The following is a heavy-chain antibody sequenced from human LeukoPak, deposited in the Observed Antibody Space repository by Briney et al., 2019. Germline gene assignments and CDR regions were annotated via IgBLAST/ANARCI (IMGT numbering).Heavy chain of an antibody. D-gene: IGHD3-10*01. V-gene: IGHV5-51*01. J-gene: IGHJ4*02. CDR3: ARKPSGVGLDY. CDR1: GYSFTSYW. CDR2: IYPGASDT. Sequence: GESLKISCKGSGYSFTSYWIGWVRQMPGKGLEWMGSIYPGASDTIYSPFFQGQVPISPDNSLSTAYLQWSSLKASDTGMYYCARKPSGVGLDYWGQGTLVTVSS.